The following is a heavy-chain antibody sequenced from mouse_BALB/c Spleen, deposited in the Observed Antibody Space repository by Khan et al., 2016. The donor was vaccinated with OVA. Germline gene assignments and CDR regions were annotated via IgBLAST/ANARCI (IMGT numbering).Heavy chain of an antibody. J-gene: IGHJ3*01. V-gene: IGHV3-2*02. Sequence: EVQLVESGPGLVKPSQSLSLTCTVTGYSITSDYAWNWIRQFPGNKLEWMGYISYSGSTSYPPSLKSRISITRDTSKNQFFLQLNSVTTEDTATYYCTGGRTYWGQGTLVTVST. CDR3: TGGRTY. CDR2: ISYSGST. D-gene: IGHD3-3*01. CDR1: GYSITSDYA.